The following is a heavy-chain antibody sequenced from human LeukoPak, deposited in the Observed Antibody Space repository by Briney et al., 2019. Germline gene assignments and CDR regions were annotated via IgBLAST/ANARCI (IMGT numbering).Heavy chain of an antibody. Sequence: GGSLRLSCAVSGFTFSDTYMTWIRQAPGRGLESLSYISPSGTDISYADSVKGRFTISRDNAKNTLYLQMNSVRAEDTAVYYCARSSFPYYFDYWGQGTLVTVSS. V-gene: IGHV3-11*04. CDR1: GFTFSDTY. D-gene: IGHD3-16*01. J-gene: IGHJ4*02. CDR2: ISPSGTDI. CDR3: ARSSFPYYFDY.